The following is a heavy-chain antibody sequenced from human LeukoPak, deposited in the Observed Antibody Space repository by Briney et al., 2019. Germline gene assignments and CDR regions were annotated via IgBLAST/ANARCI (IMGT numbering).Heavy chain of an antibody. CDR1: GFTFSSYW. J-gene: IGHJ3*02. D-gene: IGHD3-10*01. V-gene: IGHV3-7*01. Sequence: GGSLRLSCAASGFTFSSYWMSWVRQAPGKGLEGVANIKQDGSEKYYVDSVKGRFTISRDNAKNSLYLQMNSLRAEDTAVYYCARDSLGRAFDIWGQGTMVTVSS. CDR3: ARDSLGRAFDI. CDR2: IKQDGSEK.